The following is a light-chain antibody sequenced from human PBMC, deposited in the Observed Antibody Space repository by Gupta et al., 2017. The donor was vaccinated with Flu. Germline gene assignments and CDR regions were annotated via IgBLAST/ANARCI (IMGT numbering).Light chain of an antibody. CDR3: AARDDSRDGQV. CDR2: SNN. V-gene: IGLV1-44*01. CDR1: SSNIGSNN. Sequence: KVTISCSGSSSNIGSNNINWDQQCPGTAPHLVIYSNNKRHSGVPDRFSGSKSGTSAAMAISGLQAEDEADYFCAARDDSRDGQVFGGGTKLTVL. J-gene: IGLJ2*01.